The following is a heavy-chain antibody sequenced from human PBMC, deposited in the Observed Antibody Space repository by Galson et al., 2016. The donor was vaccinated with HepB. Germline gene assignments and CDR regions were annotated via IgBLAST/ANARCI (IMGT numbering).Heavy chain of an antibody. CDR1: GFTFSSYS. CDR2: ITYDGSNK. V-gene: IGHV3-30-3*01. J-gene: IGHJ4*02. D-gene: IGHD3-22*01. Sequence: SLRLSCAASGFTFSSYSMHWVRQAPGKGLEWVAVITYDGSNKFYADSVKGRFTISRDNSKNTLYLQMNNLRAEDTAIYYCARGFNYYDSCMIYWGQGTQVTGSS. CDR3: ARGFNYYDSCMIY.